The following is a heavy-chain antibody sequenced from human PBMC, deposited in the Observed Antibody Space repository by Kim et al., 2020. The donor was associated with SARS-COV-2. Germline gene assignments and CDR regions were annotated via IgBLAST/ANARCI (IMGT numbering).Heavy chain of an antibody. V-gene: IGHV1-46*01. CDR2: VNPSGDSP. CDR1: GYTFTSAY. J-gene: IGHJ6*02. D-gene: IGHD2-21*02. CDR3: ARDREVTDYSYYGLDV. Sequence: ASVKVSCRASGYTFTSAYIHWVRQAPGHGLEWMGMVNPSGDSPTYAPKFQGRVTMTTDTSTGTVYMELSSLRSEDTTVYYCARDREVTDYSYYGLDVWGQGTNVTVSS.